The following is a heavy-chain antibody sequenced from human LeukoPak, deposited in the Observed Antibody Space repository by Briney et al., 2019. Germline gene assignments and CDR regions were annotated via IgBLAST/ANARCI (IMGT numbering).Heavy chain of an antibody. D-gene: IGHD3-3*01. V-gene: IGHV3-30*18. Sequence: GRSLRLSCAASGFTFNSYGMHWVRQAPGKGLEWVAVVSYDGSNKYYADSVKGRFTISRDNSKNTLYLEMNSLIPEDTALYYCAKPQEADLWVPDYWGQGTLVTVSS. CDR3: AKPQEADLWVPDY. CDR1: GFTFNSYG. CDR2: VSYDGSNK. J-gene: IGHJ4*02.